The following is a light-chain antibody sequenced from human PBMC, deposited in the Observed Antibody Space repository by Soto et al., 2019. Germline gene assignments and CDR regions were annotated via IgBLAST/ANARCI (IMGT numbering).Light chain of an antibody. CDR3: SSYTSSSPYV. Sequence: QAALTRPASVSGSPGQSITISCTGTSSDVGGYNYVSWYQQHPGKAPKLMVYEVSNRPSGVSNRFSGSKSGNTASLTISGLQAEDEADYYCSSYTSSSPYVFGTGTKVTV. J-gene: IGLJ1*01. V-gene: IGLV2-14*01. CDR1: SSDVGGYNY. CDR2: EVS.